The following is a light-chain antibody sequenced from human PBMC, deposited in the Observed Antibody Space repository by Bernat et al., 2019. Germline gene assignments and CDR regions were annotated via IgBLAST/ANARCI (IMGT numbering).Light chain of an antibody. V-gene: IGKV2D-29*02. CDR2: DVS. Sequence: DIVMTQTPLSLSVTPGQPASMSCKSSQSLLNSNGKTFLYWYLQKPGQSPQILIHDVSNRFSGVPDRFSGSGSGTDFTLKISRVEAEDVGVYYCMQSIEIPVTFGQGTRLEIK. CDR1: QSLLNSNGKTF. J-gene: IGKJ5*01. CDR3: MQSIEIPVT.